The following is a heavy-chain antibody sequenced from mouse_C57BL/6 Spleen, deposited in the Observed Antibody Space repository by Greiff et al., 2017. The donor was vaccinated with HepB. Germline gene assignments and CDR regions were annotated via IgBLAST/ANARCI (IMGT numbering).Heavy chain of an antibody. V-gene: IGHV1-59*01. Sequence: QVQLQQPGAELVRPGTSVKLSCKASGYTFTSYWMHWVKQRPGQGLEWIGVIDPSDSYTNYYQKFKGKATLTVDTSSSTAYMQLSSLTSEDSAVYYCARGRSPMDYWGQGTSVTVSS. J-gene: IGHJ4*01. CDR1: GYTFTSYW. CDR2: IDPSDSYT. CDR3: ARGRSPMDY.